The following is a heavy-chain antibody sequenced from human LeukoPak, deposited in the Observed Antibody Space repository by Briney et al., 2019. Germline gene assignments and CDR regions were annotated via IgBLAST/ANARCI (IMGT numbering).Heavy chain of an antibody. V-gene: IGHV1-18*04. D-gene: IGHD1-1*01. Sequence: GASVKVSCKASGDTFTRYGISWVRQAPGQGLEWMGWISTYNGHTKYAQKLQGRVTMTTDTSTTTAYMELRSLTSDDTAVYYCARVARTTGTTDFDYWGQGTLVTVSS. CDR1: GDTFTRYG. J-gene: IGHJ4*02. CDR2: ISTYNGHT. CDR3: ARVARTTGTTDFDY.